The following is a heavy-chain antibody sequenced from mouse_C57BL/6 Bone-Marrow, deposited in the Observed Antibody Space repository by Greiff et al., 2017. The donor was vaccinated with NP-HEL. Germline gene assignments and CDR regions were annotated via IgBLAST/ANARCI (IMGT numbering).Heavy chain of an antibody. J-gene: IGHJ1*03. Sequence: QVQLQQPGAELVMPGASVKLSCKASGYTFTSYWMHWVKQRPGQGLEWIGEIDPSDSYTNYNQKFKGKSTLTVDKSSSTAYMQLSSPTSEDSAVYYCARWGTTVVATGYFDVWGTGTTVTVSS. V-gene: IGHV1-69*01. CDR3: ARWGTTVVATGYFDV. D-gene: IGHD1-1*01. CDR2: IDPSDSYT. CDR1: GYTFTSYW.